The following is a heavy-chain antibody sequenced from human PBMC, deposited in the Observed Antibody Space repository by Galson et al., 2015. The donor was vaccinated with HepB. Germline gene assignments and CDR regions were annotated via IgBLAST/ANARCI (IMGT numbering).Heavy chain of an antibody. D-gene: IGHD6-19*01. CDR1: GFTFSDYG. J-gene: IGHJ4*02. V-gene: IGHV3-33*08. CDR2: IWKDGSNT. CDR3: AREDKNIAVAAFDY. Sequence: SLRLSCAASGFTFSDYGMHWVRQAPGKGLEWVALIWKDGSNTYYSDSVKGRFTISRDNSKKTLYLQISSLRAVDTAVYYCAREDKNIAVAAFDYWGQGTMVTVTS.